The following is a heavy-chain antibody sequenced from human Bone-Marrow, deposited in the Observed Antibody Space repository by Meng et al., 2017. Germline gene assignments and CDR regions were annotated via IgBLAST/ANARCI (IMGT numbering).Heavy chain of an antibody. V-gene: IGHV3-48*03. J-gene: IGHJ4*02. CDR3: ASDGYYDSSGYYPFDY. CDR1: GFTFSSYE. CDR2: ISSSGSNI. D-gene: IGHD3-22*01. Sequence: GESLKISCAASGFTFSSYEMNWVRQAPGKGLEWVSYISSSGSNIYYADSVKGRFTISRDNAKNSLYLQMNSLRAEDTAVYYCASDGYYDSSGYYPFDYWGQGTLVTVSS.